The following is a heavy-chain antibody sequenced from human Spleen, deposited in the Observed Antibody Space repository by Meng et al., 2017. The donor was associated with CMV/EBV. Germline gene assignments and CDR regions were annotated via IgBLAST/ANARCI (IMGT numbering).Heavy chain of an antibody. CDR2: IYSSGST. J-gene: IGHJ4*02. V-gene: IGHV3-53*01. CDR1: GFTVSSNY. Sequence: GESLKISCAASGFTVSSNYMSWVRQAPGKGLEWVSVIYSSGSTYYADSVKGRFTISRDNSKNTLYLQMNSLRAEDTAVYYCATGMTTVTNPYYWGQGTLVTVS. D-gene: IGHD4-11*01. CDR3: ATGMTTVTNPYY.